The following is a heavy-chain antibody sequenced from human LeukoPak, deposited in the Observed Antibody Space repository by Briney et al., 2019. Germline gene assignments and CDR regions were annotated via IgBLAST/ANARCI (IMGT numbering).Heavy chain of an antibody. Sequence: ASVKVSCTASGYTLTSYGISWVRQAPGQGLEWMGGIIPIFATANYAQKFQGRVSITADESTSTAYMDLSSLRSEDTAVYYCARVSEVVAQAFDYWGQGTLVTVSS. CDR1: GYTLTSYG. D-gene: IGHD5-12*01. J-gene: IGHJ4*02. CDR3: ARVSEVVAQAFDY. CDR2: IIPIFATA. V-gene: IGHV1-69*13.